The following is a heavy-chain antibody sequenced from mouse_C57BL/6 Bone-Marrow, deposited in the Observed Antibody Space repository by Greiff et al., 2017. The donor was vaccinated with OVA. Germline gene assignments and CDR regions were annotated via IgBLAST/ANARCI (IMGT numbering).Heavy chain of an antibody. J-gene: IGHJ3*01. CDR1: GYTFTDYE. Sequence: QVQLKESGAELVRPGASVTLSCKASGYTFTDYEMHWVKQTPVHGLEWIGAIDPETGGTAYNQKFKGKAILTADKSSSTAYMELRSLTTEDSAVYYSTRSGYWGQGTLVTVSA. D-gene: IGHD3-2*02. CDR2: IDPETGGT. V-gene: IGHV1-15*01. CDR3: TRSGY.